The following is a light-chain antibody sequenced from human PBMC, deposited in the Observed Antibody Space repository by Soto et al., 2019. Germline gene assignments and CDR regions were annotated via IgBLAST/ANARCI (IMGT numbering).Light chain of an antibody. V-gene: IGKV3-11*01. CDR2: DAS. CDR1: PSVSIF. J-gene: IGKJ1*01. CDR3: QQRNNWPWT. Sequence: ETVLTQSPATQSLSPGERATLSSRDSPSVSIFLAWYQQKPGQAPRLLMYDASTRATGIPARFSGSGSGTDFTLTISSLEPEDSAVYYCQQRNNWPWTFGQGTKVEIK.